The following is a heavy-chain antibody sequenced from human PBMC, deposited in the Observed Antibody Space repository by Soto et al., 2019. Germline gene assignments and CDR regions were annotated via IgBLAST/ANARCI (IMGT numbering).Heavy chain of an antibody. D-gene: IGHD3-3*01. V-gene: IGHV3-23*01. J-gene: IGHJ6*02. CDR1: GFTFSSYA. CDR2: ISGSGGST. Sequence: GGSLSLSCAASGFTFSSYAMSWVRQAPGKGLEWVSAISGSGGSTYYADSVKGRFTISRDNSKNTLYLQMNSLRAEDTAVYYCAKDSPRERLRFLEWHPEQGDYYYYGMDVWGQGTTVTVSS. CDR3: AKDSPRERLRFLEWHPEQGDYYYYGMDV.